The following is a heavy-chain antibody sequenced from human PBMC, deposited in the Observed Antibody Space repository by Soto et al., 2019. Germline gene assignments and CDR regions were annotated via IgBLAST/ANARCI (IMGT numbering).Heavy chain of an antibody. J-gene: IGHJ4*02. D-gene: IGHD6-13*01. Sequence: QVQLLQSGAEVKQPGASVKISCQASGYSFDAYYLHWVRQAPGLGFEWLGIINPLNPSGDTTTYAQKFQGRVTTTRDTSTTTFYLELSSLKSADTAVYYCVRDLTRSLAAGVFDYWGQGTLVTVSS. CDR2: INPLNPSGDTT. CDR3: VRDLTRSLAAGVFDY. CDR1: GYSFDAYY. V-gene: IGHV1-46*02.